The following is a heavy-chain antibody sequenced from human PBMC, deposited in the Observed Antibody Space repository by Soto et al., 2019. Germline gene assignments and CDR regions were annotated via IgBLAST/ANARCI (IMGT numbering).Heavy chain of an antibody. CDR3: ARDLGYCGGDCYSAFGI. J-gene: IGHJ3*02. Sequence: HPGGSLRLSCAASGFTFSSYAMHWVRQAPGKGLEWVAVISYDGSNKYYADSVKGRFTISRDNSKNTLYLQMNSVRAEDTAVYYCARDLGYCGGDCYSAFGIWGQGTMVTVS. CDR1: GFTFSSYA. D-gene: IGHD2-21*02. CDR2: ISYDGSNK. V-gene: IGHV3-30-3*01.